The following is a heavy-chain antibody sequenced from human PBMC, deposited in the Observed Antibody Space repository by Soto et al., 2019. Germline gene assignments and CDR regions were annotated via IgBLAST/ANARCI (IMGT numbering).Heavy chain of an antibody. Sequence: GGSLRLSCAASGFTVSSNYMSWVRQAPGKGLEWVSVIYSGGSTYYADSVKGRFTISRHNSKNTLYLQMNSLRAEDTAVYYCASGLRFEWWRRCAFDIWGQGTMVTVSS. CDR2: IYSGGST. V-gene: IGHV3-53*04. J-gene: IGHJ3*02. CDR1: GFTVSSNY. D-gene: IGHD5-12*01. CDR3: ASGLRFEWWRRCAFDI.